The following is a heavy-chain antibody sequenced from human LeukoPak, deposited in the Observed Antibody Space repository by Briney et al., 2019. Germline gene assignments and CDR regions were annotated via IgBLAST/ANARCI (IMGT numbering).Heavy chain of an antibody. CDR2: IYYSGST. CDR1: GGSISSYY. Sequence: SETLSLTCTVSGGSISSYYWSLIRQPPGKGLEWIGYIYYSGSTNYNPSLKSRVTISVDTSKNQFSLKLSSVTAADTAVYYCASAGIAVAGTNYFDYWGQGTLVTVSS. CDR3: ASAGIAVAGTNYFDY. V-gene: IGHV4-59*01. J-gene: IGHJ4*02. D-gene: IGHD6-19*01.